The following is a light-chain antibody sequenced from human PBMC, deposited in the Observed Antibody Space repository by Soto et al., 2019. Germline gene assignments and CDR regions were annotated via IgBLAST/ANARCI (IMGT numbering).Light chain of an antibody. CDR2: GAS. CDR3: QQYHNWPIT. CDR1: QSVGSS. Sequence: EIVMTQSPATLSVSPGERATLSCRASQSVGSSLAWYQQEPGQAPRLLIYGASTGATGIPARFGGSGSGTEFTLTISSLQSEDFAVYYCQQYHNWPITFGQGTRLEIK. V-gene: IGKV3-15*01. J-gene: IGKJ5*01.